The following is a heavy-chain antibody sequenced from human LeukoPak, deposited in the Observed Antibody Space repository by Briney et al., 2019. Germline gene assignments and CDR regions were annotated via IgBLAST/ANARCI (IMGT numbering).Heavy chain of an antibody. J-gene: IGHJ4*02. Sequence: GGSLRLSCAASGFTFSSYGMHWVRQAPGKGLEWAAVIWYDGSNKYYADSVKGRFTISRDNSKNTLYLQMNSLRAEDTAVYYRAKDTRGIAVAGNLDYWGQGTLVTVSS. CDR2: IWYDGSNK. D-gene: IGHD6-19*01. V-gene: IGHV3-33*06. CDR1: GFTFSSYG. CDR3: AKDTRGIAVAGNLDY.